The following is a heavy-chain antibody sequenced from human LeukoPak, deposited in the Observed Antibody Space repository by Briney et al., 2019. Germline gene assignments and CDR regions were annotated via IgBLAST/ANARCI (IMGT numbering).Heavy chain of an antibody. J-gene: IGHJ5*01. CDR2: INDNGAT. Sequence: SETLSLTCAVYGGSFSGYNWNWIRQAPGKGLEWIGEINDNGATNYNPSLKSRLTITVDTSKNQFSLTLKGLTAADTAVYYCARGSPKHDSWGQGTLVTVSS. CDR1: GGSFSGYN. CDR3: ARGSPKHDS. V-gene: IGHV4-34*01.